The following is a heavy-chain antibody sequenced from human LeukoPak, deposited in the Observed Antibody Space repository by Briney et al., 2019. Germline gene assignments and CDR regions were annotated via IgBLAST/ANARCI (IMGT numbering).Heavy chain of an antibody. D-gene: IGHD3-9*01. CDR1: GYTFTRYD. Sequence: ASVKVSCKASGYTFTRYDINWVRQATGQGLEWMGWMNPNSGNTGYAQKFQGRVTMTRNTSISTAYMELSSLRSEDTAVYYCARLRYYDILTGRTYGMDVWGQGTTVTVSS. V-gene: IGHV1-8*01. J-gene: IGHJ6*02. CDR2: MNPNSGNT. CDR3: ARLRYYDILTGRTYGMDV.